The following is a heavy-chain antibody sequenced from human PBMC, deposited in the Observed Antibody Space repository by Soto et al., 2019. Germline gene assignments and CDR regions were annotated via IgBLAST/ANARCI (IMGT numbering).Heavy chain of an antibody. Sequence: EVQLWESGGGLVQPGGSLRLSCAASGFTFSSYAMSWVRQAPGKGLEWVSAISGSGGSTYYADSVKGRFTISRDNSKNTLYLQMNSLRAEDTAVYYCAKSPGLYCSGGSCYFDFWGPGTLVTVSS. CDR2: ISGSGGST. CDR3: AKSPGLYCSGGSCYFDF. J-gene: IGHJ4*02. D-gene: IGHD2-15*01. V-gene: IGHV3-23*01. CDR1: GFTFSSYA.